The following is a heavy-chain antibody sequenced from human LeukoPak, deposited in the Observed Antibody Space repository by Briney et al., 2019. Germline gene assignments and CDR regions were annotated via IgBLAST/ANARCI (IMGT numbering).Heavy chain of an antibody. CDR2: ISSSGSTI. J-gene: IGHJ4*02. V-gene: IGHV3-48*03. CDR1: GFTFSSYE. Sequence: PGGSLRLSCAASGFTFSSYEVNWVRQAPGKGLEWVSYISSSGSTIYYADSVKGRFTISRDDAKNSLYLQMNSLRAEDTAVYYCARGGGWRHFDCWGQGTLVTVS. CDR3: ARGGGWRHFDC. D-gene: IGHD6-19*01.